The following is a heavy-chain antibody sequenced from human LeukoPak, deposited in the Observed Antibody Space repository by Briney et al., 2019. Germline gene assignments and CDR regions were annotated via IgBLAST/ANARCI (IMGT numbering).Heavy chain of an antibody. CDR2: ISSSSSYI. CDR3: ARGISEYSSSEGDDY. J-gene: IGHJ4*02. D-gene: IGHD6-6*01. V-gene: IGHV3-21*01. CDR1: GFTFSSYS. Sequence: SGGSLRLSCAASGFTFSSYSMNWVRQAPGKGLEWVSSISSSSSYIYYGDSVKGRFTISRDNAKNSLYLQMNSLRAEDTAVYYCARGISEYSSSEGDDYWGQGTLVTVSS.